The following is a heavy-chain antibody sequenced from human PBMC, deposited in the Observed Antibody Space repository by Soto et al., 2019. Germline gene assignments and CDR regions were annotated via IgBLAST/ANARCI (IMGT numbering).Heavy chain of an antibody. J-gene: IGHJ5*02. Sequence: EVQLVESGGGLVQPGRSLRLSCTASGFTFGDYAMSWFRQAPGKGLEWVGFIRSKAYGGTTEYAASVKGRFTISRDDSKSIAYLQMNSLKTEDTAVYYCTRFPQVSTARWFDPWGQGTLVTVSS. D-gene: IGHD2-8*01. CDR3: TRFPQVSTARWFDP. V-gene: IGHV3-49*03. CDR1: GFTFGDYA. CDR2: IRSKAYGGTT.